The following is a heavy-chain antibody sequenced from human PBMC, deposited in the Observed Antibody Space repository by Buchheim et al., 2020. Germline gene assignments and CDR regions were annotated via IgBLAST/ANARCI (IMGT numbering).Heavy chain of an antibody. J-gene: IGHJ4*02. Sequence: QVQLVESGGGVVQPGRSLRLSCAASGFTFSSYAMHWVRQAPGKGLEWVAVISYDGSNKYYADSVKGRFTISRDNSKNTLYLQMNSLRAEDTAVYYCARFNSGSYYFDYWGQGT. CDR2: ISYDGSNK. D-gene: IGHD3-10*01. V-gene: IGHV3-30-3*01. CDR3: ARFNSGSYYFDY. CDR1: GFTFSSYA.